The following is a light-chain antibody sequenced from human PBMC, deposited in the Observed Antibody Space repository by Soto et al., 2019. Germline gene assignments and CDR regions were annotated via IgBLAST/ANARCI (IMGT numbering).Light chain of an antibody. V-gene: IGKV3-20*01. CDR1: QSISSTY. CDR3: QQYASPPFA. CDR2: GVS. J-gene: IGKJ3*01. Sequence: EIVLTQSPGTLSLSPGERATLSCRASQSISSTYLAWYQQRPGQAPRLLIYGVSSRATGIPDRFTSSGSGTDFTLTISRLEPEDFAVYYCQQYASPPFAFGPGTKVDIK.